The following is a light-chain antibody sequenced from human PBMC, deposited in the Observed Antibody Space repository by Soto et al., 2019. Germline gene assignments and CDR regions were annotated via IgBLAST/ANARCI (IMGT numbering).Light chain of an antibody. CDR3: QQYGSSPFT. CDR1: QSVSSSY. Sequence: ETVLTQSPATLSVSPGETATLSCTTSQSVSSSYLAWYQQKPGQAPRLLIYGASSRATGIPDRFSGSGSGTDFTLTISRLEPEDFAVYYCQQYGSSPFTFGPGTKVDIK. CDR2: GAS. J-gene: IGKJ3*01. V-gene: IGKV3-20*01.